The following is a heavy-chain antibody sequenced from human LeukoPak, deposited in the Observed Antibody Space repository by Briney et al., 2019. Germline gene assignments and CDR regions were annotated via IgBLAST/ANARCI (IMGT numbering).Heavy chain of an antibody. CDR2: ISPSGDIT. CDR3: AKDDAWLRFGE. Sequence: GGSLRLSSAASRFTFSNHGMNWVRQAPGKGLEWVSGISPSGDITYYADSVKGRFTISRDTSKNTLYLEVISLTAEDTAVYYCAKDDAWLRFGEWSQGTLVTVSS. V-gene: IGHV3-23*01. CDR1: RFTFSNHG. D-gene: IGHD3-10*01. J-gene: IGHJ4*02.